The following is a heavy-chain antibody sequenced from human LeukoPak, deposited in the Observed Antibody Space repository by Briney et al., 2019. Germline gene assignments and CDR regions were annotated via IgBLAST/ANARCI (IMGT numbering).Heavy chain of an antibody. Sequence: GGSLRLSCASSGLTFSSYEMNWVRQAPGKGLELVSYISDSGSSIYLADSVKGRFTISRDNAKNSLYLQMNGLRDEDTAVYYCARRLPYYGMDGWGQGTTVTVSS. CDR3: ARRLPYYGMDG. J-gene: IGHJ6*02. CDR2: ISDSGSSI. V-gene: IGHV3-48*03. CDR1: GLTFSSYE.